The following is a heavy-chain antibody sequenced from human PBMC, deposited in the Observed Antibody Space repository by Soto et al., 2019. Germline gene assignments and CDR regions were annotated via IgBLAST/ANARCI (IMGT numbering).Heavy chain of an antibody. V-gene: IGHV1-69*01. CDR3: ARDGGRHAGGIEY. CDR2: VIPIFGTA. Sequence: QVQLVQSWAEVKKPGSSVKVSCKGSGGTFSSYSINWVRQAPGQGVEWMGEVIPIFGTANYAQKFQGRGTITADESTSTAYMELSSLRSEDTAVYYCARDGGRHAGGIEYWGHRTLVNVSS. CDR1: GGTFSSYS. D-gene: IGHD1-26*01. J-gene: IGHJ4*01.